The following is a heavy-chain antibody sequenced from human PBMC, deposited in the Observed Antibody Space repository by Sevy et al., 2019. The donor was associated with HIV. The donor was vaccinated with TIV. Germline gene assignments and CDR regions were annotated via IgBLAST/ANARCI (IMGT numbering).Heavy chain of an antibody. V-gene: IGHV3-30*04. J-gene: IGHJ4*02. CDR1: GFTFSSYA. Sequence: GGSLRLSCAASGFTFSSYATHWVRQAPGKGLEWVAVISYDGSNKYYADSVKGRFTISRDNSKNTLYLQMNSLRAEDTAVYYCARDSDGYNWPFDYWGQGTLVTVSS. CDR2: ISYDGSNK. CDR3: ARDSDGYNWPFDY. D-gene: IGHD5-12*01.